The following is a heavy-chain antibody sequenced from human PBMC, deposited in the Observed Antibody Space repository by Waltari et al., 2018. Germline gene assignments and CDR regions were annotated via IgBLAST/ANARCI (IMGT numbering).Heavy chain of an antibody. CDR1: GGTFSSYA. V-gene: IGHV1-69*10. D-gene: IGHD6-13*01. Sequence: QVQLVQSGAEVKKPGSSVKVSCKASGGTFSSYAISWVRQAPGQGLEWMGGIIPILGIANYAQKFQGRVTSTADKSTSTAYMELSSLRSEDTAVYYCARDLRYSSSWGRGGYYYYYMDVWGKGTTVTVSS. CDR3: ARDLRYSSSWGRGGYYYYYMDV. J-gene: IGHJ6*03. CDR2: IIPILGIA.